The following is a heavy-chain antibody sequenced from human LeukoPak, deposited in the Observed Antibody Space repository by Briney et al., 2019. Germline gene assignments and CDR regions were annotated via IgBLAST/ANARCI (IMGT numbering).Heavy chain of an antibody. CDR1: GGSVSSGSYY. J-gene: IGHJ4*02. CDR3: ARYKYSSSFIDY. CDR2: IYYSGST. V-gene: IGHV4-61*01. D-gene: IGHD6-19*01. Sequence: PPETLSLTCTVSGGSVSSGSYYWSWVRQPPGKGLEWIGYIYYSGSTNYNPSLKSRVTISVDTSKNQFSLKLSSVTAADTAVYYCARYKYSSSFIDYWGQGTLVTVSS.